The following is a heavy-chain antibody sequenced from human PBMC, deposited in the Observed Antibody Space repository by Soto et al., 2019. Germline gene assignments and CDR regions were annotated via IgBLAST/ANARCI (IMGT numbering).Heavy chain of an antibody. J-gene: IGHJ4*02. Sequence: SETLSLTCTVSGGSISSGGYYGSWVRQHPGKGLEWIGYIYDSGSTYYNPSLKSRVTISVDTSKNQFSLKLTSVTAADTAVYYCASQATGWYPDYWGQGTLVTVS. CDR1: GGSISSGGYY. D-gene: IGHD6-19*01. CDR3: ASQATGWYPDY. CDR2: IYDSGST. V-gene: IGHV4-31*03.